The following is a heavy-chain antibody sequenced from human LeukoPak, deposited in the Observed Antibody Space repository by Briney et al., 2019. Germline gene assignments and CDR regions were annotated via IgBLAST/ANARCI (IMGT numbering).Heavy chain of an antibody. Sequence: GGSLRLSCAASGFTFSSYAMSWVRQAPGKGLEWVSAISGSGGSTYYADSVKGRFTISRDNSKNTLYLQMNSLRAEDTAVYYCARKTDSSGSGDYWGQGTLVTVSS. CDR3: ARKTDSSGSGDY. V-gene: IGHV3-23*01. J-gene: IGHJ4*02. CDR2: ISGSGGST. CDR1: GFTFSSYA. D-gene: IGHD3-22*01.